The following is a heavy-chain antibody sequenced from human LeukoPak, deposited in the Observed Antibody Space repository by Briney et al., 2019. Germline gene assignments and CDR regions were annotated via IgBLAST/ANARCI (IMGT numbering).Heavy chain of an antibody. CDR1: GGSISSGSYY. J-gene: IGHJ4*02. CDR3: AREVLGATTPFDY. CDR2: IYTSGST. V-gene: IGHV4-61*02. D-gene: IGHD1-26*01. Sequence: SETLSLTCTGSGGSISSGSYYWRWLRQPAGTGLEWIGRIYTSGSTNYDPSLKSRVTISVDTSKNQYSLKLSSVNTADTAVYYCAREVLGATTPFDYWGQGTLVTVSS.